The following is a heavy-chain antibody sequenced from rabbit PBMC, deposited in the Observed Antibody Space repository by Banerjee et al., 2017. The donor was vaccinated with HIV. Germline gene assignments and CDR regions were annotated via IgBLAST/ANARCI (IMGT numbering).Heavy chain of an antibody. Sequence: QQQLVESGGDLVKPGASLTLTCKASGFDFSSNAMCWVRQAPGKGLEWIACIYGGSSGSTYYASWAKGRFTISKTSSTTVTLQMTSLTAADTATYFCARGYAGYADYFNLWGQGTLVTVS. J-gene: IGHJ4*01. CDR3: ARGYAGYADYFNL. CDR1: GFDFSSNA. CDR2: IYGGSSGST. D-gene: IGHD7-1*01. V-gene: IGHV1S45*01.